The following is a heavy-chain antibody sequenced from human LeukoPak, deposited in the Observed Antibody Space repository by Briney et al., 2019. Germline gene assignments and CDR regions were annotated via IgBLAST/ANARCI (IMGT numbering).Heavy chain of an antibody. CDR1: GGSISSYY. CDR2: IYYSRST. J-gene: IGHJ5*02. D-gene: IGHD2-2*01. V-gene: IGHV4-59*01. CDR3: ARGQDIVVVPAAGNWFDP. Sequence: SETLSLTCTVSGGSISSYYWSWIRQPPGKGLEWIGYIYYSRSTNYNPSLKSRVTISVDTSKNQFSLQLSSVTAADTAVYYCARGQDIVVVPAAGNWFDPWGQGTLVTVSS.